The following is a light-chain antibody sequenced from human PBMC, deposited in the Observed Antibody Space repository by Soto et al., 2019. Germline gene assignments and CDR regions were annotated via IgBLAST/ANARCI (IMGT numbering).Light chain of an antibody. CDR3: QQYNNWPPELT. CDR2: GAS. J-gene: IGKJ4*01. Sequence: EIVMTQSPATLSVSPGERATLSCRASQSVRINLAWYQQKPGQAPRLLICGASSRATGIPARFSGSGSGTDFTLTISSLQSEDFAVYYCQQYNNWPPELTFGGGTKVEIK. V-gene: IGKV3-15*01. CDR1: QSVRIN.